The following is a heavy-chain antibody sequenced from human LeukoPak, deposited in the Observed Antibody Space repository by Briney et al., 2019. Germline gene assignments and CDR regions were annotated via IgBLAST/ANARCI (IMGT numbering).Heavy chain of an antibody. CDR2: IYSGGST. D-gene: IGHD3-9*01. CDR1: GFTVSSNY. Sequence: KTGGSQRLSCAASGFTVSSNYMSWVRQAPGKGLEWVSVIYSGGSTYYADSVKGRFTISRHNSKNTLYLQMNSLRAEDTAVYYCARGYYDILTGYYTNDAFDIWGQGTMVTVSS. V-gene: IGHV3-53*04. J-gene: IGHJ3*02. CDR3: ARGYYDILTGYYTNDAFDI.